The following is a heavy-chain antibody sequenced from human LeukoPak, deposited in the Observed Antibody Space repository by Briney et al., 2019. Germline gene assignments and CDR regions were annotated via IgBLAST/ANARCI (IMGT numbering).Heavy chain of an antibody. V-gene: IGHV4-61*01. J-gene: IGHJ4*02. CDR2: IYYSGST. Sequence: PSETLSLTCTVSGGSVSSGSYYWSWIRQPPGKGLEWIGYIYYSGSTNYNPSLKSRVTISVDTSKNQFSLKLSSVTAADTAVYYCARGAGWELPVCIDYWGQGTLVIVSS. D-gene: IGHD1-26*01. CDR1: GGSVSSGSYY. CDR3: ARGAGWELPVCIDY.